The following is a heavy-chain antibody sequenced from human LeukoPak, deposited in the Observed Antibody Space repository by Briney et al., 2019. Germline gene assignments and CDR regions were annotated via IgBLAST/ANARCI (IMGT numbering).Heavy chain of an antibody. CDR1: GGSISSSSYY. D-gene: IGHD4-23*01. CDR3: ARVRGSLYGGNSDY. V-gene: IGHV4-39*07. J-gene: IGHJ4*02. Sequence: PSETLSLTCTVSGGSISSSSYYWGWIRQPPGKGLEWIGRIYTSGSTNYNPSLKSRVTISVDTSKNQFSLKLSSVTAADTAVYYCARVRGSLYGGNSDYWGQGTLVTVSS. CDR2: IYTSGST.